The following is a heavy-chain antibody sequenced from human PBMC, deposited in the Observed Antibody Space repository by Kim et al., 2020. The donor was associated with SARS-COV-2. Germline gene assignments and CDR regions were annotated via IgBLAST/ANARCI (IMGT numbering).Heavy chain of an antibody. D-gene: IGHD3-10*01. V-gene: IGHV5-10-1*01. Sequence: SPAFQGHVTISADKSISTAYLQWSSLKASDTAMYYCARQNYGSGVYVDYWGQGTLVTVSS. J-gene: IGHJ4*02. CDR3: ARQNYGSGVYVDY.